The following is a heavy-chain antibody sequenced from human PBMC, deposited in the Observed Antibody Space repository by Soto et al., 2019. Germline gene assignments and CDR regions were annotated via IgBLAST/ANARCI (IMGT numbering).Heavy chain of an antibody. Sequence: EVQLLESGGGLVQPGGSLRLSCAASGFTFSRYAMSWVRQAPGKGLEWVSGISSSGGTTYYAASVKGRFSISRDNSKTSLYLKMNSRRDEDTAVYHSAKWEYCSGGTCYSDSWGQGTLVTVSS. V-gene: IGHV3-23*01. CDR2: ISSSGGTT. D-gene: IGHD2-15*01. J-gene: IGHJ4*02. CDR1: GFTFSRYA. CDR3: AKWEYCSGGTCYSDS.